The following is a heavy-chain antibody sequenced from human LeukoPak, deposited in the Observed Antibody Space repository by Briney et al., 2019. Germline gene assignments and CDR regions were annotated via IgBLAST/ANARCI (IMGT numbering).Heavy chain of an antibody. D-gene: IGHD3-22*01. CDR3: ATQSITLVVVISPFDY. Sequence: GGSLRLSCAASGLTFSNFPMHWVRQAPGKGLKWVALIQDDGATTNYVDSVRGRFTISRDNSKSTVYLQMNSLKPDDTAVYYCATQSITLVVVISPFDYWGQGTLVTVSS. CDR2: IQDDGATT. CDR1: GLTFSNFP. J-gene: IGHJ4*02. V-gene: IGHV3-30*02.